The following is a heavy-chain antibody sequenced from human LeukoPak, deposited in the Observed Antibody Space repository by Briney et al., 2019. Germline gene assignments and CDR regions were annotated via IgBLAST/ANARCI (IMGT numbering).Heavy chain of an antibody. J-gene: IGHJ1*01. CDR1: GFTFSTYW. Sequence: GGSLRLSCAASGFTFSTYWMHWVRQAPGKGLVWVSRIKSDGSTNYSESVKGRFTISKDNAKNTVSLQMNRLRPEDTGVYYCARAPSEIGGYYPEYFRHWGQGTLVTVSS. V-gene: IGHV3-74*01. D-gene: IGHD3-22*01. CDR3: ARAPSEIGGYYPEYFRH. CDR2: IKSDGST.